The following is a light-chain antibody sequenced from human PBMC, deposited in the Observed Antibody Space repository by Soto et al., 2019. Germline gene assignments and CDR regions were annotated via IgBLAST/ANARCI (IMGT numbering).Light chain of an antibody. CDR2: GAS. Sequence: EIVMTQSPATLSVSPGERATLSCRASQSVSSNLAWYQKKPGQAPRLLIYGASTRATGIPATFSGSGSGTEFTLTISSLQSEDFAFYYCQQYNNWWTFGQGTRVEIK. V-gene: IGKV3-15*01. J-gene: IGKJ1*01. CDR1: QSVSSN. CDR3: QQYNNWWT.